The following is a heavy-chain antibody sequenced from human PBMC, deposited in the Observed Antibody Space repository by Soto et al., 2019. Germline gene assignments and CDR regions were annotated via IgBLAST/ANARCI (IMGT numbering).Heavy chain of an antibody. CDR2: IGGSGGNT. J-gene: IGHJ4*02. Sequence: GGSLRLSCAASGFTFTSYAMSWVRQAPGKGLEWVSVIGGSGGNTYYADSVKGRFTISRDNSKNTVYLQMNSLRAEDTAVYYCASLYGSNPVSFDDWGQGTLVTVSS. CDR1: GFTFTSYA. V-gene: IGHV3-23*01. CDR3: ASLYGSNPVSFDD. D-gene: IGHD4-17*01.